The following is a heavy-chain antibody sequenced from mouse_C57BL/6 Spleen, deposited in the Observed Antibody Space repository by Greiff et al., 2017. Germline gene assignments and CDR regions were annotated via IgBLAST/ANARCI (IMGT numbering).Heavy chain of an antibody. Sequence: EVHLVESEGGLVQPGSSMKLSCTASGFTFSDYYMAWVRQVPEKGLEWVANINYDGSSTYYLDSLKSRFIISRDNAKNILYLQMSSLKSEDTATYYCAREDHYSNSYYFDYWGQGTTLTVSS. CDR2: INYDGSST. J-gene: IGHJ2*01. CDR3: AREDHYSNSYYFDY. D-gene: IGHD2-5*01. V-gene: IGHV5-16*01. CDR1: GFTFSDYY.